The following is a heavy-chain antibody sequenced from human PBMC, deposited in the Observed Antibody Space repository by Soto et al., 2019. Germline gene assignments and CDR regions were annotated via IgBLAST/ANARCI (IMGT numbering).Heavy chain of an antibody. Sequence: QVQLVESGGGVVQPGRSLRLSCAASGFTFSSYGMHWVRQAPGKGLEWVAVISYDGSNKYYADSVKGRFTISRDNSKNTLYLQMISLRAEVTAVYYCAKDAGTTGGNWFDPWGQGTLVTVSS. CDR3: AKDAGTTGGNWFDP. CDR1: GFTFSSYG. V-gene: IGHV3-30*18. D-gene: IGHD1-7*01. CDR2: ISYDGSNK. J-gene: IGHJ5*02.